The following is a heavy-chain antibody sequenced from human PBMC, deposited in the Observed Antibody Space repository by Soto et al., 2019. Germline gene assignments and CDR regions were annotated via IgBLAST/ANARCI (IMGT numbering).Heavy chain of an antibody. V-gene: IGHV1-3*01. Sequence: QVQLVQAGPEVKRPGASVRISCRTAGYSFKNYAIHWVRQAPGKKLEWMGWSDEGSGNTRYSHKFQSRMSIARDTSASTSYLDLRSLTSEDTAVYFCARDDRTISGAVTLDYWGPGTLVTVSS. CDR2: SDEGSGNT. CDR3: ARDDRTISGAVTLDY. D-gene: IGHD3-3*02. CDR1: GYSFKNYA. J-gene: IGHJ4*02.